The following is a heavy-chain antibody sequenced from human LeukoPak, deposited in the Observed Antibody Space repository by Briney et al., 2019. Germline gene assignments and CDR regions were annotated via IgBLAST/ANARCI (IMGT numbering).Heavy chain of an antibody. Sequence: SETLPLTCAVYGGFYSGYYWSWIRQPPGKGLEWIGEINHSGSTNYNPSYNSRVTLSVDTSKNQYSLKLSYVTAADTAVYYCARALGYCSSTSCGDYYMDVWGKGTTVTVCS. CDR3: ARALGYCSSTSCGDYYMDV. J-gene: IGHJ6*03. CDR2: INHSGST. D-gene: IGHD2-2*01. V-gene: IGHV4-34*01. CDR1: GGFYSGYY.